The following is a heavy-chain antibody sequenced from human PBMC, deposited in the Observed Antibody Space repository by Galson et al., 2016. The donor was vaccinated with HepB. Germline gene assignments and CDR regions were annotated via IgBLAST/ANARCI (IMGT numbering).Heavy chain of an antibody. D-gene: IGHD3-22*01. CDR2: ITSTSDHV. CDR1: GFSFSPYT. J-gene: IGHJ5*02. V-gene: IGHV3-21*01. Sequence: SLRLSCAASGFSFSPYTMTWVRQPPGKGLEWVSCITSTSDHVYYADSVKDRFIISRDNAKNSLYLQMNSLRVEDTAFYYCATEDPAYYYDTSGQILPLDPWGQGTLVTVSS. CDR3: ATEDPAYYYDTSGQILPLDP.